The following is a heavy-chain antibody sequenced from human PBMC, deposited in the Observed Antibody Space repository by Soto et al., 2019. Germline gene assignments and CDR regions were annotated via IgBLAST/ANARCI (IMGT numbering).Heavy chain of an antibody. CDR3: AIIAAAGKGTSRWFDP. D-gene: IGHD6-13*01. V-gene: IGHV4-34*01. Sequence: SETLSLTCAVYGGSFSGYYWSWIRQPPGKGLEWIGEINHSGSTNYNPSLESRVTISVDTSKNQFSLKLSSVTAADTAVYYCAIIAAAGKGTSRWFDPWGQGTLVTVS. J-gene: IGHJ5*02. CDR2: INHSGST. CDR1: GGSFSGYY.